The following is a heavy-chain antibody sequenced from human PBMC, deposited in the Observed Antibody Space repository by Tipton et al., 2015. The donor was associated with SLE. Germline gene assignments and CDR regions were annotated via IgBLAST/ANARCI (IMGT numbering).Heavy chain of an antibody. J-gene: IGHJ4*02. CDR2: ISSSSTTI. CDR1: GFSFSNYA. D-gene: IGHD6-19*01. V-gene: IGHV3-48*01. Sequence: SLRLSCVASGFSFSNYAMYWARQAPGKGLEWVSYISSSSTTIYYADSVKGRFTISRDNAKNSLYLQMNSLRAEDTAVYYSVRVGAVGGWGQGTLVTVAS. CDR3: VRVGAVGG.